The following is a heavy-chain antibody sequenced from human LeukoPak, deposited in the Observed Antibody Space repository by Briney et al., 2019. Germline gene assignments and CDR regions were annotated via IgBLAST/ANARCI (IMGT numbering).Heavy chain of an antibody. Sequence: GSLRLSCAASGFTFSSYGMHWVRQAPGKGLEWVAVISYDGSNKYYADSVKGRFTISRDNSKNTLYLQMNSLRAEDTAVYYCAKEDYYDSSGYYLPFTLWDWGQGTTVTVSS. CDR3: AKEDYYDSSGYYLPFTLWD. CDR2: ISYDGSNK. CDR1: GFTFSSYG. D-gene: IGHD3-22*01. V-gene: IGHV3-30*18. J-gene: IGHJ6*02.